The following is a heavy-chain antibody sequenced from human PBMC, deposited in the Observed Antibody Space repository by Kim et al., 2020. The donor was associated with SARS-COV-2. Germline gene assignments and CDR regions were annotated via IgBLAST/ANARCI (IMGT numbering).Heavy chain of an antibody. CDR3: ARRIATAGGYWYFDL. V-gene: IGHV3-74*01. D-gene: IGHD6-13*01. J-gene: IGHJ2*01. Sequence: ADSVKGRFSISRDNAKNTLYLQMNSLIAEDTAVYYCARRIATAGGYWYFDLWGRGTLVTVSS.